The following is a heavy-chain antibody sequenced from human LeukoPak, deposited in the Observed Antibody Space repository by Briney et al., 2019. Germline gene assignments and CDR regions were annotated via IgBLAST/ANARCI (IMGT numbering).Heavy chain of an antibody. CDR1: GFTFSSYS. J-gene: IGHJ4*02. D-gene: IGHD6-19*01. V-gene: IGHV3-21*01. CDR3: AREGYSSGWSRAFDY. CDR2: ISSSSSYI. Sequence: GGSLRLSCAASGFTFSSYSMNWVRQAPGKGLEWVSSISSSSSYIYFADSVKGRFTISGDNAKNSLYLQMNSLRAEDTAVYYCAREGYSSGWSRAFDYWGQGTLVTVSS.